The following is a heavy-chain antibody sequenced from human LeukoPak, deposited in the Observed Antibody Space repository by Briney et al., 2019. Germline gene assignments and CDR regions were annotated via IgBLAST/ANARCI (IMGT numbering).Heavy chain of an antibody. Sequence: GGSLRLSCAASGFTFDDYAMHWVRQAPGKGLEWISGISWNSGSIGYADSVKGRFTISRDNAKNSLYLQMNSLRAEDTALYYCAKDMRRGIAVAGLDYWGQGTLVTVSS. CDR3: AKDMRRGIAVAGLDY. J-gene: IGHJ4*02. CDR2: ISWNSGSI. CDR1: GFTFDDYA. D-gene: IGHD6-19*01. V-gene: IGHV3-9*01.